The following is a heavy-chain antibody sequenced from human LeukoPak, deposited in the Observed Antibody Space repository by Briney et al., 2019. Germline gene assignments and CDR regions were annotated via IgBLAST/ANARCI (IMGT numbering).Heavy chain of an antibody. D-gene: IGHD3-10*01. J-gene: IGHJ4*02. CDR1: GFTFSGHY. CDR3: GDLGSAGTDH. Sequence: GGSLRLSCAASGFTFSGHYMDWVRQAPGQGLEGVGLVRNKANGYATVYAASVRGRFTISRDDSKNSIYLQMDSLRTDDTAVYYCGDLGSAGTDHWGQGTLVTVSS. V-gene: IGHV3-72*01. CDR2: VRNKANGYAT.